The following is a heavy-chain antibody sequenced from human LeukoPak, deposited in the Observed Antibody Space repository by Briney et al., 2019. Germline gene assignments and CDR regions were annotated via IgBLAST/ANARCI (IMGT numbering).Heavy chain of an antibody. CDR1: GGSFSGYY. V-gene: IGHV4-34*01. Sequence: SETLSLTCAVYGGSFSGYYWSWIRQPPGKGLEWIGEINHSGSTNYNPSLKSRVTISVDTSKNQFSLKLSSVTAADTAVYYCARRLRYFDWLFRDAFDIWGQGTMVTVSS. J-gene: IGHJ3*02. D-gene: IGHD3-9*01. CDR2: INHSGST. CDR3: ARRLRYFDWLFRDAFDI.